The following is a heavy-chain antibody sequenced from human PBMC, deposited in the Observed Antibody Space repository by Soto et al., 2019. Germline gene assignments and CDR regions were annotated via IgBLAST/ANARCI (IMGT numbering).Heavy chain of an antibody. CDR3: AGQPEGVGAYHYYYYGMDV. J-gene: IGHJ6*02. V-gene: IGHV1-69*01. CDR2: IIPIFGTA. Sequence: QVQLVQSGAEVKKPGSSVKVSCKASGGTFSSYAISWVRQAPGQGLEWMGGIIPIFGTANYAQKFQGRVTITADESTSTAYMELSSLRSEDTAVYYCAGQPEGVGAYHYYYYGMDVWGQGTTVTVSS. D-gene: IGHD1-26*01. CDR1: GGTFSSYA.